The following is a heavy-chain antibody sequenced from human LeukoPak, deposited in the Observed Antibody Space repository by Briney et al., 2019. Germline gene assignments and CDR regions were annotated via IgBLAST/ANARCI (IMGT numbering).Heavy chain of an antibody. CDR1: GYTFTSYD. V-gene: IGHV1-8*01. J-gene: IGHJ4*02. CDR3: ASRVGATGSIDY. Sequence: VASVKVSCKASGYTFTSYDINWVRQAPGQGLEWMGWMNPNSGNTGYAQKFQGRVTMTRNTSISTAYMELSSLRSEDTAVYYCASRVGATGSIDYWGQGTLVTVSS. CDR2: MNPNSGNT. D-gene: IGHD1-26*01.